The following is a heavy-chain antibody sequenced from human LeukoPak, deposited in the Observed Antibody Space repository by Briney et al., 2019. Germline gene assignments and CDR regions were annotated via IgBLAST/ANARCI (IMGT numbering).Heavy chain of an antibody. CDR1: GYTFTGYY. V-gene: IGHV1-2*02. Sequence: ASVKVSCKASGYTFTGYYMHWVRQAPGQGLEWMGWINPNSGGTNYAQKFQGRVTMTRDTSISTAYMELSRLRSDDTAVYYCARPLRNDILTGFDYWGQGIMVTVSS. D-gene: IGHD3-9*01. CDR3: ARPLRNDILTGFDY. J-gene: IGHJ4*02. CDR2: INPNSGGT.